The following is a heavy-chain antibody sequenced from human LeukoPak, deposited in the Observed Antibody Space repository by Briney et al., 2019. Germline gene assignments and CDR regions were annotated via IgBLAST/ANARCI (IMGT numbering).Heavy chain of an antibody. V-gene: IGHV4-31*03. J-gene: IGHJ4*02. CDR1: GGSISNGDHY. CDR3: ARALRLSMPFYFDY. D-gene: IGHD2/OR15-2a*01. CDR2: IYHSGST. Sequence: SETLSLTCTVSGGSISNGDHYWSWIRQHPGKGLEWIGEIYHSGSTNYKPSLKSRVTISVDKSKNQFSLKLSSVTAADTAVYYCARALRLSMPFYFDYWGQGTLVTVSS.